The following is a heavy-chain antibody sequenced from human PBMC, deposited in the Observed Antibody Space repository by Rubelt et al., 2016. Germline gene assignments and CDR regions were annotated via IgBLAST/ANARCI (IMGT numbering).Heavy chain of an antibody. CDR1: GGSFSSHG. CDR3: AVGIAQYYYYGLVV. Sequence: QVHLVQSGAEVKKPGASVKVSCKASGGSFSSHGIVWVRQAPGQGLEWMGGIIPLTGMANYAQKFQGTVTITADKSTSTAYSEVTSLTSEDTAVYYCAVGIAQYYYYGLVVWGQGTPVIVSS. J-gene: IGHJ6*02. CDR2: IIPLTGMA. V-gene: IGHV1-69*10. D-gene: IGHD1-26*01.